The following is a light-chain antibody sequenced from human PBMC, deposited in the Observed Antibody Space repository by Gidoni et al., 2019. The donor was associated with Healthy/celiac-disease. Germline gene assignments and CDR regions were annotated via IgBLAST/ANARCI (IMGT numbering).Light chain of an antibody. CDR2: DAS. CDR1: QDISNY. Sequence: DIQMTPSPSSLSASVGDRVTITFQASQDISNYLNWYQQKPGKAPKLLIYDASTLETGVPSRFSGSGSGTDVTFTISSLQPEDIATYYCQQYDNRPLTFXGXTKVEIK. J-gene: IGKJ4*01. CDR3: QQYDNRPLT. V-gene: IGKV1-33*01.